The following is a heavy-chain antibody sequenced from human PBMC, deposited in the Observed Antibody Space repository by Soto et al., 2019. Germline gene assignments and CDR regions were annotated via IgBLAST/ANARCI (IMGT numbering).Heavy chain of an antibody. CDR2: INAGNGNT. CDR3: ARSSHHTMVRGVYKPHWFDP. CDR1: GYTFTSYA. D-gene: IGHD3-10*01. J-gene: IGHJ5*02. V-gene: IGHV1-3*01. Sequence: ASVKVSCKASGYTFTSYAMHWVRQAPGQRLEWMGWINAGNGNTKYSQKFQGRVTITADTSASTAYMELSSLRSEDTAVYYCARSSHHTMVRGVYKPHWFDPWGQGTLVTVSS.